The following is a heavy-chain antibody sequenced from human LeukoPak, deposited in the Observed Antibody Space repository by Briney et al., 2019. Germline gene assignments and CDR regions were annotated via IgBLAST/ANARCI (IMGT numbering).Heavy chain of an antibody. V-gene: IGHV4-31*03. CDR2: IYYRGST. Sequence: SETLSLTCTVSGGSISSGGYYWSWIRQHPGKGLEWIGYIYYRGSTYYNPSLKSRVTISVDTSKNQFSLKLSSVTAADTAVYYCARFLRGKYYFDYWGQGTLVTVSS. CDR3: ARFLRGKYYFDY. D-gene: IGHD2/OR15-2a*01. CDR1: GGSISSGGYY. J-gene: IGHJ4*02.